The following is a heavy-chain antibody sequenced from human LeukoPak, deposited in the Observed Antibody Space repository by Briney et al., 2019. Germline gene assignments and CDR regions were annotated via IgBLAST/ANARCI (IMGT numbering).Heavy chain of an antibody. Sequence: ETLSLTCAVYGGSFSGYYWSWIRQPPGKGLEWVANIKQDGSEKYYVDSVKGRFTISRDNAKNSLYLQMNSLRAEDTAVYYCARLSGGFDWRRWGQGTLVTVSS. V-gene: IGHV3-7*01. J-gene: IGHJ4*02. CDR2: IKQDGSEK. D-gene: IGHD3-9*01. CDR1: GGSFSGYY. CDR3: ARLSGGFDWRR.